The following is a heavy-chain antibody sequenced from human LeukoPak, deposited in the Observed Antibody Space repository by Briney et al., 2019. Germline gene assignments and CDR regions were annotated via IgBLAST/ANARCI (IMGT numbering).Heavy chain of an antibody. D-gene: IGHD6-13*01. CDR3: ARGIAAAGSFDY. J-gene: IGHJ4*02. CDR2: IGTAGDT. Sequence: GGSLRLSCAASGFTFSSYDMHWVRQATGKGLEWGSAIGTAGDTYYPGSVKGRFTISRENAKNSLYLQMNSLRAGDTAVYYCARGIAAAGSFDYWGQGTLVTVSS. V-gene: IGHV3-13*01. CDR1: GFTFSSYD.